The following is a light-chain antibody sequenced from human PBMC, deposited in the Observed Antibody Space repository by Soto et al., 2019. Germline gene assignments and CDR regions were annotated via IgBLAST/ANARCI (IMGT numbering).Light chain of an antibody. V-gene: IGKV3-20*01. Sequence: EIVLTQSPGTLSLSPGEGAALSCRASQSIGSSFLAWYQQKPGQAPRLLIYGASSRATGIPDRFSGSGSGTDFTLTISRLEPEDFAVYYCQQYDSSPYTFGQGTKLETK. CDR2: GAS. CDR3: QQYDSSPYT. J-gene: IGKJ2*01. CDR1: QSIGSSF.